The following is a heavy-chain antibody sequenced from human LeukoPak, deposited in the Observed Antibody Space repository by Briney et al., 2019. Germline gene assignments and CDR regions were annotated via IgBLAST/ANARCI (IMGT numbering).Heavy chain of an antibody. J-gene: IGHJ6*03. CDR3: AADLRSGSYSYYYMDV. Sequence: SVKVSCKASGFTFTSSAMQWVRQARGQRLELIGWIVVGSGNTNYAQKFQERVTITRDMSTSTAYMELSSLRSEDTAVYYCAADLRSGSYSYYYMDVWGKGTTVTVSS. CDR2: IVVGSGNT. CDR1: GFTFTSSA. D-gene: IGHD1-26*01. V-gene: IGHV1-58*02.